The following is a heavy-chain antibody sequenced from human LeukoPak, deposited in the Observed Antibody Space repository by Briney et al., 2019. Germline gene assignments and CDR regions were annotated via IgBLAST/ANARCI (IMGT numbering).Heavy chain of an antibody. CDR1: GFTFSSYS. D-gene: IGHD3-22*01. Sequence: PGGSLRLSCAASGFTFSSYSMNWVRQAPGKGLEWVSYISSSSSTIYYADSVKGRFTISRDNAKNSLYLQMNSLRAEDTAVYYCARDYYYDSSGPTPTIDYWGQGTLVTVSS. J-gene: IGHJ4*02. CDR2: ISSSSSTI. CDR3: ARDYYYDSSGPTPTIDY. V-gene: IGHV3-48*01.